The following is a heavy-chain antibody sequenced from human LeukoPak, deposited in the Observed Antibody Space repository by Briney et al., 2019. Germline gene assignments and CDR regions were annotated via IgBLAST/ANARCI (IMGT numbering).Heavy chain of an antibody. Sequence: PSETLSLTCSVSGDSISSSSYYWGWVRQPPGKGLEWIGDIYYSGRTYYDSSLKSRLTIGIDTSKNEFSLTLRSVTATDTAVYYCARRRYYDSTGFLDWGQGTLVSVS. CDR1: GDSISSSSYY. CDR2: IYYSGRT. J-gene: IGHJ1*01. V-gene: IGHV4-39*01. CDR3: ARRRYYDSTGFLD. D-gene: IGHD3-22*01.